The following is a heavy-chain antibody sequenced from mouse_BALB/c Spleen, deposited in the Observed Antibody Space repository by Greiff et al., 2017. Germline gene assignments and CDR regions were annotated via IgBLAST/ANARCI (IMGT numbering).Heavy chain of an antibody. Sequence: EVQLQQSGPGLVKPSQSLSLTCTVTGYSITSDYAWNWIRQFPGNKLEWMGYISYSGSTSYNPSLKSRISITRDTSKNQFFLQLNSVTTEDTATYYCARDDYWGQGTTLTVSS. CDR1: GYSITSDYA. CDR3: ARDDY. CDR2: ISYSGST. V-gene: IGHV3-2*02. J-gene: IGHJ2*01.